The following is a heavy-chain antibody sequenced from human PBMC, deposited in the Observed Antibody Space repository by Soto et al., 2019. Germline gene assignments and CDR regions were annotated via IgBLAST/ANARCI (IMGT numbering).Heavy chain of an antibody. V-gene: IGHV4-30-2*01. CDR1: GGSISSGGYS. CDR3: ARGNFWSGYSPRWFDP. D-gene: IGHD3-3*01. J-gene: IGHJ5*02. Sequence: PSETLSLTCAVSGGSISSGGYSWSWIRQPPGKGLEWIGYIYHSGSTYYNPSLKSRVTISVDRSKNQFSLKLSSVTAADTAVYYCARGNFWSGYSPRWFDPWGQGTLVTVSS. CDR2: IYHSGST.